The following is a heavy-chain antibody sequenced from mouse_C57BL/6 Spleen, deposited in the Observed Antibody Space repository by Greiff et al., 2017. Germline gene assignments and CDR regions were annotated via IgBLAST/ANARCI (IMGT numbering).Heavy chain of an antibody. CDR2: INPNNGGT. J-gene: IGHJ4*01. CDR1: GYTFTDYY. D-gene: IGHD1-1*01. CDR3: ARACYGSSYYAMDY. V-gene: IGHV1-26*01. Sequence: EVQLQQSGPELVKPGASVKISCKASGYTFTDYYMNWVKRSHGKSLEWIGDINPNNGGTSYNQKFKGKATLTVDKSSSTAYMELRSLTSEDSAVYYCARACYGSSYYAMDYWGQGTSVTVSS.